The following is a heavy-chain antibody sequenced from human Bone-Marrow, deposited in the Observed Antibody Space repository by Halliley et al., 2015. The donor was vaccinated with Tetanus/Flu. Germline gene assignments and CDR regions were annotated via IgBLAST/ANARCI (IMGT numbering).Heavy chain of an antibody. CDR3: ARGDIVDLPTTVLRFDL. J-gene: IGHJ3*01. CDR1: GFTFNSFA. V-gene: IGHV3-48*03. D-gene: IGHD2-15*01. Sequence: SLRLSCEGSGFTFNSFAMNWVRPAPGKGLEWIAHISSSGQAIYYANSVKGRFTISRDSSKRSLHLEMASLTADDTATYYCARGDIVDLPTTVLRFDLWGPGTLVA. CDR2: ISSSGQAI.